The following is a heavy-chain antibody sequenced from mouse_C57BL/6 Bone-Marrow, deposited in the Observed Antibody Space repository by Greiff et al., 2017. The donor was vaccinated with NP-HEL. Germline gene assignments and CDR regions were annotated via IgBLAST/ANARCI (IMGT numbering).Heavy chain of an antibody. CDR1: GFNIKDDY. V-gene: IGHV14-4*01. CDR3: TTIRFDY. Sequence: VQLQQSGAELVRPGASVKLSCTASGFNIKDDYMHWVKQRPEQGLEWIGWIDPENGDTEYASKFQGKAPITADTSSNTAYLQLSSLTSEDTAVYYCTTIRFDYWGQGTTLTVSS. CDR2: IDPENGDT. J-gene: IGHJ2*01.